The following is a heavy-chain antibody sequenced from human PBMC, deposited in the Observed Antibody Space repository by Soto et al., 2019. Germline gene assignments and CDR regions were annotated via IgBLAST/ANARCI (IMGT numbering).Heavy chain of an antibody. J-gene: IGHJ4*02. D-gene: IGHD5-12*01. CDR1: GFTFSSYG. CDR3: EKDASRDGYNYVDY. CDR2: ISYDGSNK. V-gene: IGHV3-30*18. Sequence: PGGSLRLSCAASGFTFSSYGMHWVRQAPGKGLEWVAVISYDGSNKYYADSVKGRFTISRDNSKNTLYLQMNSLRAEDTAVYYCEKDASRDGYNYVDYWGQGTLVNVSS.